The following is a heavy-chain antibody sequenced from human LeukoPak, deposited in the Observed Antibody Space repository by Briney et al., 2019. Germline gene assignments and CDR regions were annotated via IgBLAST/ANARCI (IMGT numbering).Heavy chain of an antibody. CDR1: GYTFTRYY. J-gene: IGHJ4*02. V-gene: IGHV1-46*01. Sequence: ASVKVSCKTSGYTFTRYYMHWVRQAPGQGLEWMGIINPSGGSTSYAQKFQGRVTMTRDMSTSTVYMELSSLRSEDTAVYYCARDRSSYGFTDDYWGQGTLVTVSS. D-gene: IGHD1-26*01. CDR2: INPSGGST. CDR3: ARDRSSYGFTDDY.